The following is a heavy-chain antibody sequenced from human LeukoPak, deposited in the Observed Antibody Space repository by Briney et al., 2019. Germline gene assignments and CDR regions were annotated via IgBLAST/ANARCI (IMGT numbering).Heavy chain of an antibody. CDR1: GFTFTTYG. Sequence: GSLRLSCAASGFTFTTYGMSWVRQAPGKGLEWVSAISGGGDSTYYADSVKGRFTISRDNSKNTLYLQLNSLRAEDTAIYYCAKSGGGSGTNYWGQGTLVTVSS. CDR3: AKSGGGSGTNY. J-gene: IGHJ4*02. D-gene: IGHD3-10*01. CDR2: ISGGGDST. V-gene: IGHV3-23*01.